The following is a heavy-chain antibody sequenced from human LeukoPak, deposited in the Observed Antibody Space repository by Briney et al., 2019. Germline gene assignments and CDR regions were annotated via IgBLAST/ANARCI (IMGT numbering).Heavy chain of an antibody. Sequence: PETLSLTCAVYGGSFSGYYWSWIRQPPGKGLEWIGEINHSGSTNYNPSLKSRVTISVDTSKNQFSLKLSSVTAADTAVYYCARAHYDSSGYWYDYWGQGTLVTVSS. CDR2: INHSGST. CDR3: ARAHYDSSGYWYDY. J-gene: IGHJ4*02. D-gene: IGHD3-22*01. CDR1: GGSFSGYY. V-gene: IGHV4-34*01.